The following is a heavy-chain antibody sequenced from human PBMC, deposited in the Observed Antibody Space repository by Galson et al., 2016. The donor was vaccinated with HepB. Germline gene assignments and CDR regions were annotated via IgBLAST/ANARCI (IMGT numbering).Heavy chain of an antibody. Sequence: SLRLSCAASGFTFSSYSMSWVRQPPGKGLEWVSSISSRSGYLYYADSVKGRFTISRDNADNSLYLQMYSLRAEDTAVYYCARVEDLSSQYHYGMDVWGQGALVTVSS. D-gene: IGHD2-15*01. J-gene: IGHJ6*02. CDR1: GFTFSSYS. CDR2: ISSRSGYL. CDR3: ARVEDLSSQYHYGMDV. V-gene: IGHV3-21*01.